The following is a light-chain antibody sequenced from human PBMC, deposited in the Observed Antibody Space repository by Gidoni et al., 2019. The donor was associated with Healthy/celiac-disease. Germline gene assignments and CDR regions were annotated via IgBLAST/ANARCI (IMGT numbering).Light chain of an antibody. V-gene: IGKV3-11*01. Sequence: IVLTHSPATLSLSPGERATLSCRASQSVSSYLAWYQQKPGQAPRLLIYDASNRATGTPARFSGSGSGTDVTLTISSLEPEDFAVYYCQQRSNWVFTFGPGTKVDIK. CDR3: QQRSNWVFT. CDR2: DAS. CDR1: QSVSSY. J-gene: IGKJ3*01.